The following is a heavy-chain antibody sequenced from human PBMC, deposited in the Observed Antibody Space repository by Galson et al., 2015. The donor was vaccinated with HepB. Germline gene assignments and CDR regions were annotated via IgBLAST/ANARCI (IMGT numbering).Heavy chain of an antibody. CDR1: GYTFTSYD. J-gene: IGHJ4*02. CDR2: MNPNSGST. Sequence: SVKVSCKASGYTFTSYDIHWVRQATGQGLEWMGWMNPNSGSTGYAQRFQGRVTMTRNTPISTAYMELSSLRSEDTAVYYCARGSAWSHFDHWGQGTLVTVSS. D-gene: IGHD6-19*01. V-gene: IGHV1-8*01. CDR3: ARGSAWSHFDH.